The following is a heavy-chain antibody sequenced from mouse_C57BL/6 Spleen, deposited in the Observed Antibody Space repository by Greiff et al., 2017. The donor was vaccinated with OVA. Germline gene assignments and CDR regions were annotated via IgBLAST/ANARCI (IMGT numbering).Heavy chain of an antibody. Sequence: QVQLKQPGTELVKPGASVKLSCKASGYTFTSYWMHWVKQRPGQGLEWIGNINPSNGGTNYNEKFKSKATLTVDKSSSTAYMQLSSLTSEDSAVCDSARSDDYDHYFDDWGQGTTLTVSS. J-gene: IGHJ2*01. CDR1: GYTFTSYW. V-gene: IGHV1-53*01. CDR3: ARSDDYDHYFDD. CDR2: INPSNGGT. D-gene: IGHD2-4*01.